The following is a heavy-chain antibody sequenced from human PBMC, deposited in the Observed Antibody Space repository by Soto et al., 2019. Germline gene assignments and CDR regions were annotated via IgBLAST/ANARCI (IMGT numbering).Heavy chain of an antibody. Sequence: QMHLEESGGGVVQPGGSLRLSCGSSGFSFNFYGMHWVRQAPGKGLEWVAFIWYDETSTLYADSVKGRFTISRDNSRGTLFLRMNSLRAEDTAVYYCARDGTPQVFMEKGHYNYYSGMDAWGQGTTVLVSS. CDR1: GFSFNFYG. V-gene: IGHV3-33*01. J-gene: IGHJ6*02. CDR3: ARDGTPQVFMEKGHYNYYSGMDA. CDR2: IWYDETST. D-gene: IGHD3-3*01.